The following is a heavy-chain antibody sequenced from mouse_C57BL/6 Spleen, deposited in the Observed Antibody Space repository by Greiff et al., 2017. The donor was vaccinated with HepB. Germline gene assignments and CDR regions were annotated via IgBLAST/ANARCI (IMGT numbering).Heavy chain of an antibody. Sequence: QVQLQQSGAELVRPGASVTLSCKASGYTFTDYEMHWVKQTPVYGLEWIGAIDPETGGTAYNQKFKGKAILTADKSSSTAYMELRSLTSEDSAVYYCTRDDGYMYYFDYWGQGTTLTVSS. J-gene: IGHJ2*01. CDR1: GYTFTDYE. CDR2: IDPETGGT. CDR3: TRDDGYMYYFDY. V-gene: IGHV1-15*01. D-gene: IGHD2-3*01.